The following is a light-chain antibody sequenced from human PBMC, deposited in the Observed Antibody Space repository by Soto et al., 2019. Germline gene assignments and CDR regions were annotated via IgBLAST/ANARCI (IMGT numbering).Light chain of an antibody. CDR1: SSDVGGYTF. J-gene: IGLJ2*01. CDR3: SSYTSSRTVI. Sequence: SALTQPASVSGSPGQSITISCTGTSSDVGGYTFVSWYQHHPGKGPKLLISEVSNRPSGVSNRFSGSKSGNTASLTISGLQTEDAADYYCSSYTSSRTVIFGGGTKLTVL. V-gene: IGLV2-14*01. CDR2: EVS.